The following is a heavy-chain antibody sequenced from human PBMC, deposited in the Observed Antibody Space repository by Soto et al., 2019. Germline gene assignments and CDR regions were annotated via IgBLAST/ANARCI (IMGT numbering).Heavy chain of an antibody. D-gene: IGHD3-16*01. V-gene: IGHV3-30*03. CDR2: ISYDGSNK. CDR3: ARGGGHYYGMDV. Sequence: QVQLVESGGGVVQPGRSLRLSCAASGFTFSSYGMHWVRQAPGKGLEWVAVISYDGSNKYYADSVKGRFTISRDNSKNTLDLQMNSLRAEDTAVYYCARGGGHYYGMDVWGQGTTVTVSS. CDR1: GFTFSSYG. J-gene: IGHJ6*02.